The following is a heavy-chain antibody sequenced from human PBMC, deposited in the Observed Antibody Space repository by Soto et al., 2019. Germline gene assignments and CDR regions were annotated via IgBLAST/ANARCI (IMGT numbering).Heavy chain of an antibody. J-gene: IGHJ4*02. V-gene: IGHV3-74*01. D-gene: IGHD4-17*01. CDR1: GFIFNNYW. CDR3: ASGAYYGDIRGY. CDR2: INKDGSGT. Sequence: DVQLAESGGGLVQPGGSLRLSCAASGFIFNNYWMHWFRQAPGKGLVWVPRINKDGSGTNYADSVRGRFTISRDNAENTLFLQMNSLRVEDTAVYYCASGAYYGDIRGYWGPGTLVTVSS.